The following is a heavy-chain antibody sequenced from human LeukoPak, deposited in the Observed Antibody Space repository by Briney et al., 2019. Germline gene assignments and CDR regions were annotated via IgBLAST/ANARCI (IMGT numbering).Heavy chain of an antibody. CDR3: ARAKCYDSSGYSLCWFDP. Sequence: SETLSLTCTVSGVSISSSYSYWGWIRQPPGMGLEWIGSIYYTGNTYYNASLKSQVSISIDTSKNQFSLKLTSVTAADTAVYYCARAKCYDSSGYSLCWFDPWGQGTLVTVSS. CDR1: GVSISSSYSY. CDR2: IYYTGNT. D-gene: IGHD3-22*01. J-gene: IGHJ5*02. V-gene: IGHV4-39*01.